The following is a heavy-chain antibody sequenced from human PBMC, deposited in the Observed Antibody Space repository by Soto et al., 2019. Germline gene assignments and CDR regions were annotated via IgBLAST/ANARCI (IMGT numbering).Heavy chain of an antibody. CDR3: ARAPAAAGTFISDYYYGMDV. J-gene: IGHJ6*02. CDR1: GGSISSSSYY. D-gene: IGHD6-13*01. CDR2: IYYSGST. V-gene: IGHV4-30-4*08. Sequence: ASETLSLTCTVSGGSISSSSYYWGWIRQPPGKGLEWIGYIYYSGSTYYNPSLKSRVTISVDTSKNQFSLKLSSVTAADTAVYYCARAPAAAGTFISDYYYGMDVWGQGTTVTVSS.